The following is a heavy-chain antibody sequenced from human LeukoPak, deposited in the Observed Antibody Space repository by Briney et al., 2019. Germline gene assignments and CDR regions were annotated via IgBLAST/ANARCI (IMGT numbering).Heavy chain of an antibody. D-gene: IGHD1-26*01. V-gene: IGHV5-51*01. CDR1: GYSFTSYW. Sequence: ESLKISCKGSGYSFTSYWIGWVRPMPGKGLGWMGIIYPGDSDTRYSPSFQGQVTISADKSINTAYLQWSSLKASDTAMYYCARPSIVGAPTYFDYWGQGTLVTVSS. CDR3: ARPSIVGAPTYFDY. J-gene: IGHJ4*02. CDR2: IYPGDSDT.